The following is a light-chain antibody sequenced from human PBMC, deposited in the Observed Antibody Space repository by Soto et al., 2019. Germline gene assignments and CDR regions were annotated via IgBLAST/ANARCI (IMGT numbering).Light chain of an antibody. V-gene: IGKV1-5*01. CDR1: QSISTW. J-gene: IGKJ1*01. CDR3: QQYNTFWT. Sequence: DIQMTQSPSTLSASVGDRVTITCRASQSISTWLAWFQQKPGKAPKLLIYDASSLESGVPSRFSGSGSGTEFTLTISSLQHDDFAIYYCQQYNTFWTFGPGTKVEIK. CDR2: DAS.